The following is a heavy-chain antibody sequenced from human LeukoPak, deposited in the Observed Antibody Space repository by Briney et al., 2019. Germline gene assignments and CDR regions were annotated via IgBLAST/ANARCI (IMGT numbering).Heavy chain of an antibody. CDR1: GFTFTSHA. CDR2: FVASGDST. Sequence: RSGGSLRLSCTTAGFTFTSHAMSWVRQAPGKGLEWVSAFVASGDSTYYADSVKGRFTISRDNSKRTLYLQMNSLTAEDTAVYYCARSPPYCRGNCYSTFDYWGQGTLVSVSS. V-gene: IGHV3-23*01. J-gene: IGHJ4*02. CDR3: ARSPPYCRGNCYSTFDY. D-gene: IGHD2-21*01.